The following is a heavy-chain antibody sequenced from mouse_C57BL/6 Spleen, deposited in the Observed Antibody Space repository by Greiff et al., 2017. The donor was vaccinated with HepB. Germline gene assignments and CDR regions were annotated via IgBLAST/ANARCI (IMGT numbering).Heavy chain of an antibody. D-gene: IGHD2-3*01. CDR2: IYPGDGDT. J-gene: IGHJ4*01. Sequence: VMLVESGPELVKPGASVKISCKASGYAFSSSWMNWVKQRPGKGLEWIGRIYPGDGDTNYNGKFKGKATLTADKSSSTAYMQLSSLTSEDSAVYFCARDGPYYAMDYWGQGTSVTVSS. V-gene: IGHV1-82*01. CDR1: GYAFSSSW. CDR3: ARDGPYYAMDY.